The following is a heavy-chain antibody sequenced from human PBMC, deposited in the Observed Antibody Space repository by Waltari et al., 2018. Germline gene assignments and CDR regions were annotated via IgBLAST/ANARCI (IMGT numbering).Heavy chain of an antibody. CDR3: AREGSGSYSGFDY. D-gene: IGHD3-10*01. J-gene: IGHJ4*02. CDR2: INAGNGNT. V-gene: IGHV1-3*01. Sequence: QVQLGQSEAEVKKPGASVKVSCKASGYPFTSYAMHWLRKAPGQRLEWMGWINAGNGNTKYSQKFQGRVTITRDTSASTAYMDLSSLRSEDTAVYYCAREGSGSYSGFDYWGQGTLVTVSS. CDR1: GYPFTSYA.